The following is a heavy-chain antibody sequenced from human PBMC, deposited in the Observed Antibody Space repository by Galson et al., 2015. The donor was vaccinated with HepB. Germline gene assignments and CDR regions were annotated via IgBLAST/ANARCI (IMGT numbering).Heavy chain of an antibody. J-gene: IGHJ3*02. CDR1: GYSFTSYW. D-gene: IGHD3-22*01. CDR3: ASAMPYYDSSVTDAFDI. Sequence: QSGAEVKKPGESLKISCKGSGYSFTSYWIGWVRQMPGKGLEWMGIIYPGDSDTRYSPSFQGQVTISADKSISTAYLQWSSLKASDTAMYYCASAMPYYDSSVTDAFDIWGQGTMVTVSS. V-gene: IGHV5-51*01. CDR2: IYPGDSDT.